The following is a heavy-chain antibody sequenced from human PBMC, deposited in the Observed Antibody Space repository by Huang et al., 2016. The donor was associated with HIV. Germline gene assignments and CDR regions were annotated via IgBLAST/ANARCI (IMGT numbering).Heavy chain of an antibody. D-gene: IGHD3-22*01. CDR3: ARHFSYYDSSGYTPWDAFDI. CDR2: IYYSGST. J-gene: IGHJ3*02. Sequence: QLQLQGSGPGLVKPSETLSLTCTVSGGSITSSSYYWGWIRQPPGKGLEWVGSIYYSGSTDYNPSLKSRVTVSVDTSKNQFSRKLSSVTAADTAVYYCARHFSYYDSSGYTPWDAFDIWGQGTMVTVSS. V-gene: IGHV4-39*01. CDR1: GGSITSSSYY.